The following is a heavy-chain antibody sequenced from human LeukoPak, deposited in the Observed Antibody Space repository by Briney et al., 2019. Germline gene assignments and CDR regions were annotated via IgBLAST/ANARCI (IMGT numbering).Heavy chain of an antibody. CDR1: GYSFTSYW. Sequence: GESLKISCKGSGYSFTSYWISWVRQMPGKGLEWMGRIDPSDSYTNYSPSFQGHVTISADKSISTAYLQWSSLKASDTAMYHCARHYGYGSGSYLVAANWFDPWGQGTLVTVSS. CDR3: ARHYGYGSGSYLVAANWFDP. V-gene: IGHV5-10-1*01. J-gene: IGHJ5*02. CDR2: IDPSDSYT. D-gene: IGHD3-10*01.